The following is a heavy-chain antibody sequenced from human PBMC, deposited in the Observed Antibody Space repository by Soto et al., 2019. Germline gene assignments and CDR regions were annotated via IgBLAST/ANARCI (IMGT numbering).Heavy chain of an antibody. Sequence: EVQLLESGGGVVQPGGSLRLSCAASGFTFRNFVMSWVRQAPGKGLEWVSAIRATGGQTFYADSVKGRFTISRDNFKNMLYLQNDSHRDEDTALYFCAQDRGWGVVSPSHDSWGQGTLVTVSS. D-gene: IGHD2-21*01. V-gene: IGHV3-23*01. J-gene: IGHJ4*02. CDR1: GFTFRNFV. CDR3: AQDRGWGVVSPSHDS. CDR2: IRATGGQT.